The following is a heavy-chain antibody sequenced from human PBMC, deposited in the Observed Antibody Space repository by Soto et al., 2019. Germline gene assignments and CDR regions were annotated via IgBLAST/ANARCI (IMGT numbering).Heavy chain of an antibody. D-gene: IGHD3-22*01. J-gene: IGHJ4*02. CDR2: INAGNGDT. CDR3: ARDWTHYDSSGPGDY. CDR1: GYTFTSYP. Sequence: ASVKVSCKASGYTFTSYPMHWVRQAPGQGLEWMGWINAGNGDTKYSQKFQGRVTITRDTSAITANMELSSLRSEDTAVYYCARDWTHYDSSGPGDYWGQGTLVTVSS. V-gene: IGHV1-3*01.